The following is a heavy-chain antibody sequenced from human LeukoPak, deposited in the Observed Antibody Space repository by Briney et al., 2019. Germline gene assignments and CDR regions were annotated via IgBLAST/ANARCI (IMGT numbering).Heavy chain of an antibody. CDR2: INSDGSST. CDR3: ASPGTSMNYYYYGMDV. Sequence: GGSLRLSCAASGFTFSSYWMHWVRQAPGKGLVWVSRINSDGSSTSYADSVKGRFTISRDNAKNTLYLQMNSLGAEDTAVYYCASPGTSMNYYYYGMDVWGQGTTVTVS. CDR1: GFTFSSYW. J-gene: IGHJ6*02. D-gene: IGHD1-14*01. V-gene: IGHV3-74*01.